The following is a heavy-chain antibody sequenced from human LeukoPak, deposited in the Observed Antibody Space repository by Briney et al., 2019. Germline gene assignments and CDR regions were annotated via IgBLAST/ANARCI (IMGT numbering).Heavy chain of an antibody. Sequence: GGSLRLSCAASGFTFSSYSMNWVRQPPGKGLEWVSSISSSSSYIYYADSVKGRFTISRDNAKNSLYLQMNSLRAEDTAVYYCARQLSTASSLYYFDYWGQGTLVTVSS. CDR2: ISSSSSYI. D-gene: IGHD5-24*01. CDR3: ARQLSTASSLYYFDY. CDR1: GFTFSSYS. V-gene: IGHV3-21*01. J-gene: IGHJ4*02.